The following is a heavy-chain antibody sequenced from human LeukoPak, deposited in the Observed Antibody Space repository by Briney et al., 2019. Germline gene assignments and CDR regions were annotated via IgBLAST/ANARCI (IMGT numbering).Heavy chain of an antibody. CDR1: GGSISSYY. D-gene: IGHD2-15*01. J-gene: IGHJ5*02. Sequence: SETLSLTCTVSGGSISSYYWSWIRQPPGKGLEWIGYIYYSGSTNYNSSLKSRVTISVDTSKNQFSLKLSSVTAADTAVYYCARSLHCSGDSCYSSWFDPWGEGTLVTVSS. CDR3: ARSLHCSGDSCYSSWFDP. V-gene: IGHV4-59*01. CDR2: IYYSGST.